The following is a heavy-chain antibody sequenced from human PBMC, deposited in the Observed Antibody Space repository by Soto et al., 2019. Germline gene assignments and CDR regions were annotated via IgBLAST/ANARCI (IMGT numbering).Heavy chain of an antibody. V-gene: IGHV5-10-1*01. CDR3: AILGYSSGWLFDY. J-gene: IGHJ4*01. CDR2: IAPSDSYT. CDR1: GYSFTSYW. D-gene: IGHD6-19*01. Sequence: GESLKISCKGSGYSFTSYWISWVRQMPGKGLEWMGRIAPSDSYTNYSPSFQGHVTISADKSISTAYLQWSSLKASDTAMYYCAILGYSSGWLFDYWGNGTLVTVSS.